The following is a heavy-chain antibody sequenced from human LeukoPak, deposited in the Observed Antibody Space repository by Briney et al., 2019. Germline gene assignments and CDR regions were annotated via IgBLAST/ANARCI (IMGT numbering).Heavy chain of an antibody. CDR1: GYTFTNYD. D-gene: IGHD2-15*01. CDR2: INPSGGST. J-gene: IGHJ3*02. Sequence: ASVKVSCKASGYTFTNYDINWVRQAPGQGLEWMGIINPSGGSTSYAQKFQGRVTMTRDMSTSTVYMELSSLRSEDAAVYYCARGLVVVVAATLVRAFDIWGQGTMVTVSS. V-gene: IGHV1-46*01. CDR3: ARGLVVVVAATLVRAFDI.